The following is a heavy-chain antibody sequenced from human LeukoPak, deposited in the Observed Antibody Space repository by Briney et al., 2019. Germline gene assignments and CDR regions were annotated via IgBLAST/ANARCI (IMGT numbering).Heavy chain of an antibody. CDR1: GGSFSGYY. CDR3: ARGSRGSSGYYYLTAEYFQH. V-gene: IGHV4-34*01. D-gene: IGHD3-22*01. CDR2: INHSGST. Sequence: SETLSLTCAVYGGSFSGYYWSWIRQPPGKGLEWIGEINHSGSTNYNPSPKSRVTISVDTSKNQFSLKLSSVTAADTAVYYCARGSRGSSGYYYLTAEYFQHWGQGTLVTVSS. J-gene: IGHJ1*01.